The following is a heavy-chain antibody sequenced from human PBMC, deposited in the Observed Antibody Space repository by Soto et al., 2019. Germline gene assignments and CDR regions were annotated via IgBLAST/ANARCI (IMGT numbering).Heavy chain of an antibody. D-gene: IGHD3-10*01. CDR3: ARDRDYYYGMDV. Sequence: SETLSLTCTVSGGSISSYYWSWIRQPPGKGLEWIGYIYYSGSTNYSPSLKSRVTISVDTSKNQFSLKLSSVTAADTAVYYCARDRDYYYGMDVWGQGTTVTVSS. J-gene: IGHJ6*02. CDR1: GGSISSYY. CDR2: IYYSGST. V-gene: IGHV4-59*01.